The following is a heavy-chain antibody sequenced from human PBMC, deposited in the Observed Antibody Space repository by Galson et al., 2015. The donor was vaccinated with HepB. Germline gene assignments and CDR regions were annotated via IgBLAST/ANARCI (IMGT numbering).Heavy chain of an antibody. CDR3: ARNGDDYGDYTIY. CDR1: GFTFSSYS. V-gene: IGHV3-48*01. Sequence: SLRLSCAASGFTFSSYSMNWVRQAPGKGLEWVSYISSSSSTIYYADSVKGRFTISRDNAKNTLYLQMNSLRAEDTAVYYCARNGDDYGDYTIYWGQGTLVTVSS. CDR2: ISSSSSTI. D-gene: IGHD4-17*01. J-gene: IGHJ4*02.